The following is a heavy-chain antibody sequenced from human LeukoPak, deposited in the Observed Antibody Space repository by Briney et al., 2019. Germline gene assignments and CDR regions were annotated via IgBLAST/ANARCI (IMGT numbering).Heavy chain of an antibody. Sequence: GGSLRLSCAASGFTFSTYSMNWVRQAPGKGLEWVSSISSSSSYIYYADSVKGRFIIYRDNAKNSLYLQMNSLRVEDTAVYYCAKVAKYYYGSETYYFFEHWGQGTPVTASS. CDR3: AKVAKYYYGSETYYFFEH. D-gene: IGHD3-10*01. J-gene: IGHJ4*02. CDR2: ISSSSSYI. CDR1: GFTFSTYS. V-gene: IGHV3-21*01.